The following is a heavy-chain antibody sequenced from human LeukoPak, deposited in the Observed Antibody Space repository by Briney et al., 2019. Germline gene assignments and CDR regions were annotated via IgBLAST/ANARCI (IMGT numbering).Heavy chain of an antibody. CDR1: GFTFSSYA. V-gene: IGHV3-23*01. CDR3: AKEPSSRNYA. J-gene: IGHJ5*02. CDR2: VSGSGDST. Sequence: GGSLRLSCAASGFTFSSYAMSWVRQAPGKGLEWVSAVSGSGDSTCYADSVKGRFTISRDNSKNTLYLQMNSLRAEDTALYYCAKEPSSRNYAWGQGTLVTVSS. D-gene: IGHD4-11*01.